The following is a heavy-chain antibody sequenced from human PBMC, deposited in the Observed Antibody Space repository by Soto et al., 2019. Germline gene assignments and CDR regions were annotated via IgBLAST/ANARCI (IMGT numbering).Heavy chain of an antibody. Sequence: QVQLVQSGAAVKKPGSSVKVSCKASGGTFSSYTISWVRQAPGQGLEWMGRIIPILGIANYAQKFQGRVTITADKSTSTAYMELSSLRSEDTAVYYCARTYYYDSSGYQDPYYYYGMDVWGQGTTVTVSS. CDR1: GGTFSSYT. CDR3: ARTYYYDSSGYQDPYYYYGMDV. D-gene: IGHD3-22*01. CDR2: IIPILGIA. V-gene: IGHV1-69*02. J-gene: IGHJ6*02.